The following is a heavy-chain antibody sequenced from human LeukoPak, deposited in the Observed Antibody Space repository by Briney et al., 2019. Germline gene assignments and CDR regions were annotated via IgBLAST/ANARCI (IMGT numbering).Heavy chain of an antibody. CDR2: ISGSGGST. Sequence: PGGSLRLSCAASGFTFSSYAMSWVRQAPGKGLEWVSAISGSGGSTYYADSVKGRFTISRDNSKNTLYLQMNSLRAEDTAVYYCAKKGLESDYDYVWGSYRFYYFDYWGQGTLVTVSS. J-gene: IGHJ4*02. V-gene: IGHV3-23*01. D-gene: IGHD3-16*02. CDR1: GFTFSSYA. CDR3: AKKGLESDYDYVWGSYRFYYFDY.